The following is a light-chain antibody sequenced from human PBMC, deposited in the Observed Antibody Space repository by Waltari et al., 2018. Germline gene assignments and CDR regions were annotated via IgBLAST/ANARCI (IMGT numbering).Light chain of an antibody. CDR2: WAS. Sequence: DIVMTQSPDSLAVSLGERATIHCKSSHSVLYTSRNQNYFAWHQLKPGQPPKLLIYWASTRQSGVPDRFSGSGSGTDFTLTISSLQAEDVAVYYCQQYYTTPPTFGGGTKVEIK. J-gene: IGKJ4*01. CDR1: HSVLYTSRNQNY. CDR3: QQYYTTPPT. V-gene: IGKV4-1*01.